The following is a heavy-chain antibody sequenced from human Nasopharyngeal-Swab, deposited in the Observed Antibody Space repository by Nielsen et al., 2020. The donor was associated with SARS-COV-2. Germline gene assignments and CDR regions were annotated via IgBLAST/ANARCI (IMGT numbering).Heavy chain of an antibody. J-gene: IGHJ6*02. CDR3: ARRGRCSGSSCDMDV. CDR1: GGTFSSYA. D-gene: IGHD2-2*01. Sequence: VKVSCKASGGTFSSYAISWVRQAPGQGLEWMGGIIPIFGTANYAQKFQGRVTITADKSTSTAYMELSSLRSEDTAVYYCARRGRCSGSSCDMDVWGQGTTVTVSS. CDR2: IIPIFGTA. V-gene: IGHV1-69*06.